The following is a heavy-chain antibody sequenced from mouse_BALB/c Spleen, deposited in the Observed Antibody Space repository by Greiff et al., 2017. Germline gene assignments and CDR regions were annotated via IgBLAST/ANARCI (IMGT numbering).Heavy chain of an antibody. V-gene: IGHV5-17*02. Sequence: EVQLQESGGGLVQPGGSRKLSCAASGFTFSSFGMHWVRQAPEKGLEWVAYISSGSSTIYYADTVKGRFTISRDNPKNTLFLQMTSLRSEDTAMYYCASSGGDYWGQGTSVTVSS. CDR1: GFTFSSFG. D-gene: IGHD3-1*01. J-gene: IGHJ4*01. CDR3: ASSGGDY. CDR2: ISSGSSTI.